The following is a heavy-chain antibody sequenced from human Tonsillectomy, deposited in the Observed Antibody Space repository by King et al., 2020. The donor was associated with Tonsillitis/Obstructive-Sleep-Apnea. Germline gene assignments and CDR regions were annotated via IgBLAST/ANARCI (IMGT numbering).Heavy chain of an antibody. CDR1: GFTLSNYG. J-gene: IGHJ6*02. V-gene: IGHV3-30*18. D-gene: IGHD3-3*01. CDR2: ISHDASNK. CDR3: AKYLDFWSGYYYYYYGMDV. Sequence: VQLVESGGGVVQPGRSLRLSCAASGFTLSNYGMYWVRQAPGKGLEWVAVISHDASNKYYADSVKGRFTISRDNSKNTMYLQMNSLRAEDTALYYCAKYLDFWSGYYYYYYGMDVWGQGTTVTVSS.